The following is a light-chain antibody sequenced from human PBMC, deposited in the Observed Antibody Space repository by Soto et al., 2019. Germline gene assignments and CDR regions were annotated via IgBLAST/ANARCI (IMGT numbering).Light chain of an antibody. CDR3: QQYNTSPLT. CDR1: QSVSSN. V-gene: IGKV3-15*01. CDR2: DAS. Sequence: EAVMTQSPATLSVSPGERPTLSCRASQSVSSNLAWYQQKPGQAPRLLIYDASTRATGIPARFSGSGSGTEFTLTNSSRPSEDFTVYYCQQYNTSPLTFGPGTKVDIK. J-gene: IGKJ3*01.